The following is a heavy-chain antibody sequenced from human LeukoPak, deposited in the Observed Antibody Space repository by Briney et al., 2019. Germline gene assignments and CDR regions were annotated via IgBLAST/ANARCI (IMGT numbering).Heavy chain of an antibody. CDR3: AKDIRSDITMIVVVRSWGFDY. V-gene: IGHV3-43*02. J-gene: IGHJ4*02. CDR2: ISGDGGST. Sequence: GGSLRLSCAASGFTFDDYAMHWVRQAPGKGLEWVSLISGDGGSTYYADSVKGRFTISRDNSKNSLYLQMNSLRTEDTALYYCAKDIRSDITMIVVVRSWGFDYWGQGTLVTVSS. CDR1: GFTFDDYA. D-gene: IGHD3-22*01.